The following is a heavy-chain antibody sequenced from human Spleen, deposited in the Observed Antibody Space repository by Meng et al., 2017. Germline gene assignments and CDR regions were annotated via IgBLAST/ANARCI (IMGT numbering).Heavy chain of an antibody. D-gene: IGHD6-13*01. J-gene: IGHJ4*02. CDR1: GGTISGYY. CDR2: INDSGST. Sequence: GQLQQWRAGLLKPSETLSLTCAVYGGTISGYYWSWIRQPPGKGLEWIGEINDSGSTNYNPSLKSRVTISKDTSKNQFSLKLSPVTAADTAVYYCARTIGVEYSSSWYYFDYWGQGTLVIVAS. V-gene: IGHV4-34*01. CDR3: ARTIGVEYSSSWYYFDY.